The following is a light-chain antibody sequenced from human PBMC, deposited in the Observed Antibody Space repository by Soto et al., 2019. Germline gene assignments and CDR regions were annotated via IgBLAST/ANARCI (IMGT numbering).Light chain of an antibody. Sequence: ETVLTQSPGTLSLSPGERATLSCRASQSVSSSYLAWYQQKPGQAPRLLIYGASSRATGIPDGFSGSGSGTDFTLTISRLEPEDFAVYHCQQYGGSPYTFGQGTKLEIK. CDR1: QSVSSSY. CDR3: QQYGGSPYT. V-gene: IGKV3-20*01. J-gene: IGKJ2*01. CDR2: GAS.